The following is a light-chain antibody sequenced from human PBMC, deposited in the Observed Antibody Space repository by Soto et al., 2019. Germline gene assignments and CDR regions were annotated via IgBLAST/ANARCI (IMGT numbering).Light chain of an antibody. CDR3: QQSYATPHT. CDR2: PAS. Sequence: DIQMTQSPSSLSASVGDRVTITCRASQSISTYLNWYQQKPGKAPELLIYPASSLQSGVPSRFSGSGSGTDFTLTISSLQPEDFATYYCQQSYATPHTFGGGTK. V-gene: IGKV1-39*01. CDR1: QSISTY. J-gene: IGKJ4*01.